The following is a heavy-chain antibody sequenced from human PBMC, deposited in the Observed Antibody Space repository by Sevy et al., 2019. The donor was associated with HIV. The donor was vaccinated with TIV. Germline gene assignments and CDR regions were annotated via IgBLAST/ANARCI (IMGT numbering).Heavy chain of an antibody. J-gene: IGHJ5*02. D-gene: IGHD3-22*01. CDR1: GFTFNIYS. CDR3: ARVDANYDKGFDP. V-gene: IGHV3-21*01. CDR2: ISGSSSYI. Sequence: GGSLRLSCAASGFTFNIYSMNWVRQAPGKGLEWVSSISGSSSYIFYADSLKGRFTISRDNAKNSLYLQMNSLRAEDTAVYYCARVDANYDKGFDPWGQGTLVTVSS.